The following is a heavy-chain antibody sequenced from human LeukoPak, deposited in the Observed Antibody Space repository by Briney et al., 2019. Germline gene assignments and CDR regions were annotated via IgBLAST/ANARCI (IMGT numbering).Heavy chain of an antibody. CDR3: AARILISVAGRGVDY. D-gene: IGHD6-19*01. J-gene: IGHJ4*02. CDR2: ISWNSGSI. Sequence: PGRSLRLSCAASGFTFDDYAMHWVRHAPGKGLEWVSGISWNSGSIGYADSVKGRFTISRDNAKNSLYLQMNSLRAEDTALYYCAARILISVAGRGVDYWGQGTLVTVSS. V-gene: IGHV3-9*01. CDR1: GFTFDDYA.